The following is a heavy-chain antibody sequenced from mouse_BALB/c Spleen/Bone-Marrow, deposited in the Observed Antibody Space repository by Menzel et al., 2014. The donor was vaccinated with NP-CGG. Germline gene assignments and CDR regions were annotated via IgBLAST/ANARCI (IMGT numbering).Heavy chain of an antibody. CDR3: ARNYDYDGGYYAMDY. D-gene: IGHD2-4*01. V-gene: IGHV1-7*01. CDR1: GYTFISYW. J-gene: IGHJ4*01. Sequence: QVQLKESGAELAKPGASVKMSCKSSGYTFISYWMRWVKQRPGQGLEWIGYINPITGYTEYNQKFKDKATLTADKSSSTAYMQLSSLTSEDSAVYYCARNYDYDGGYYAMDYWGQGTSVTVSS. CDR2: INPITGYT.